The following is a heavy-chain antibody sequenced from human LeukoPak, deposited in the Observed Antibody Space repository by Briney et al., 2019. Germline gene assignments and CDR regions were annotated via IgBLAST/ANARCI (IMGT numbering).Heavy chain of an antibody. J-gene: IGHJ5*02. Sequence: PSETLSLTCSFWCVFNRFYSWMGLRHPRGQAREVIGNFHNNRTNRYNPSLTGRVTISVDTAIGHISLKLNSVTAADAAVYYCSRGHLGLSPWGQGTLVTVSS. CDR1: CVFNRFYS. D-gene: IGHD3-10*01. CDR2: FHNNRTN. CDR3: SRGHLGLSP. V-gene: IGHV4-59*01.